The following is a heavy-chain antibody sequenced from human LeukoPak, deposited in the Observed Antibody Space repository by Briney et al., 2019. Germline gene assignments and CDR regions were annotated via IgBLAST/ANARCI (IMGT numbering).Heavy chain of an antibody. CDR2: ISGSGGST. D-gene: IGHD5-24*01. CDR1: GFIFSGHF. J-gene: IGHJ4*02. CDR3: AKLRDGYNSDY. Sequence: PGGSLRLSCAVSGFIFSGHFMDWVRQAPGKGLEWVSAISGSGGSTYYADSVKGRFTISRDNSKNTLYLQMNSLRAEDTAVYYCAKLRDGYNSDYWGQGTLVTVSS. V-gene: IGHV3-23*01.